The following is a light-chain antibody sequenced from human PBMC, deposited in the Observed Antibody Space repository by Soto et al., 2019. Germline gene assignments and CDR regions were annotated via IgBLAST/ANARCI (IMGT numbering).Light chain of an antibody. CDR2: GAS. J-gene: IGKJ1*01. CDR1: QSVSGN. Sequence: EIVMTQSPATLSVSPWERATLSCRASQSVSGNLVWYQQKPGQAPRLLIYGASTRAIGIPARFSGSGSGTEFILTISSLQSEDFALYYCQQYDDWPRTFGQGTKVEIK. CDR3: QQYDDWPRT. V-gene: IGKV3-15*01.